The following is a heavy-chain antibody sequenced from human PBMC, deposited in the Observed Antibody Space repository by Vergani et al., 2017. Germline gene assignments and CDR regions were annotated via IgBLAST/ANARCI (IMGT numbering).Heavy chain of an antibody. J-gene: IGHJ4*02. D-gene: IGHD3-22*01. Sequence: QVQLVQSGAEVKKPGASVKVSCKASGYTFTGYYMHWVRQAPGQGLEWMGWINPNSGGTNYTQKFQGWVTMSRDTSISTAYMELSRLRSDDTAVYYCARARGSYYDSSGYYVGDFDYWGQGTLVTVSS. CDR2: INPNSGGT. CDR1: GYTFTGYY. V-gene: IGHV1-2*04. CDR3: ARARGSYYDSSGYYVGDFDY.